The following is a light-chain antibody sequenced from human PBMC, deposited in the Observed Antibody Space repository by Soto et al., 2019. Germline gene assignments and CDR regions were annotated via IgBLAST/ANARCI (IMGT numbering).Light chain of an antibody. V-gene: IGLV2-23*01. CDR2: EGI. CDR3: CSYVGATTYV. J-gene: IGLJ1*01. Sequence: QSVLTQPASVSGSPGQSITISCSGTSSNIGGYNVVSWYQQHPGKAPKVIVYEGIKRPSGVSDRFSGSTSGSTASLTISGLQAEDEAEYYCCSYVGATTYVFGSGTKLPVL. CDR1: SSNIGGYNV.